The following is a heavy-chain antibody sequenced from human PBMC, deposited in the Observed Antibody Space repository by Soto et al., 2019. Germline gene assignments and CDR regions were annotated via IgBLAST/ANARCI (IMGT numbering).Heavy chain of an antibody. D-gene: IGHD4-4*01. J-gene: IGHJ6*02. CDR1: GGTFSSYA. CDR2: IIPIFGKA. V-gene: IGHV1-69*01. CDR3: ARVELFDYMAPYYYYGMDV. Sequence: QVQLVQSGAEVKKPGSSVKVSCKASGGTFSSYAISWVRQAPGQGLEWMGGIIPIFGKANYAQKFQGRVTITADESTSTAYMELSSLRSEDTAVYYCARVELFDYMAPYYYYGMDVWGQGTTVTVSS.